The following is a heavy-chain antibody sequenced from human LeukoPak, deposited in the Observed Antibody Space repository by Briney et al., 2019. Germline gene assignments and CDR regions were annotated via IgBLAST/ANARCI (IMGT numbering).Heavy chain of an antibody. D-gene: IGHD4-17*01. Sequence: GGSLRLSCAASGFTFSNYALVWVRQAPGKGLEWVSAIRGSGGNGNYADAVKGRFTISRDNSKNTLYLPMNSLTVEDTAIYYCGRDPNGDYVGAFEFWGQGTMVTVSS. CDR2: IRGSGGNG. J-gene: IGHJ3*01. CDR3: GRDPNGDYVGAFEF. V-gene: IGHV3-23*01. CDR1: GFTFSNYA.